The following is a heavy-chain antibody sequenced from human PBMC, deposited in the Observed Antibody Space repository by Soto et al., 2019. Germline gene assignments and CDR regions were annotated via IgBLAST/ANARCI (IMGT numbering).Heavy chain of an antibody. CDR1: GYTFIRYG. Sequence: QVQLAQSANEVKKPGASVRVSCKAAGYTFIRYGIAWVRQAPGQGLEWMGWISPYNDYTVYAQKFQGRGSMTADTHPRTQNMYWRGLKSDDTAVYYCAGGGYCDNSGGKLRQNSLDVWGHGPSGGVSS. CDR3: AGGGYCDNSGGKLRQNSLDV. D-gene: IGHD2-21*01. V-gene: IGHV1-18*01. CDR2: ISPYNDYT. J-gene: IGHJ6*02.